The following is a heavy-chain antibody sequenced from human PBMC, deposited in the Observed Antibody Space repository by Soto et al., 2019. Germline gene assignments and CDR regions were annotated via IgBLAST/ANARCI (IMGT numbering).Heavy chain of an antibody. J-gene: IGHJ4*02. CDR2: INPSGGST. CDR3: AMLEWELPIFDY. CDR1: GYTFTSYY. D-gene: IGHD1-26*01. V-gene: IGHV1-46*03. Sequence: QVQLVQSGAEVKKPGASVKVSCKASGYTFTSYYMHWVRQAPGQGLEWMGIINPSGGSTSYAQKFPRRVTMTRDTSTSTVYRELSSLRSEDTAVYYCAMLEWELPIFDYWGQGTLVTVSS.